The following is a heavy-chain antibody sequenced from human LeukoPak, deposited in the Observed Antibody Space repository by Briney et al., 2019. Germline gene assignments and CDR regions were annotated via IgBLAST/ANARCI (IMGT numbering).Heavy chain of an antibody. CDR1: GYSFTSCY. Sequence: GASVKVSCKASGYSFTSCYMTWVRQAPGQGLEWMGWISGYNGKTNYAQKLQGRVTMTTDTSTSTAYMELRNLRSEDTAVYYCAREFKGPGIAPLTAVGLSYWGQGTLVTVSS. V-gene: IGHV1-18*04. J-gene: IGHJ4*02. CDR3: AREFKGPGIAPLTAVGLSY. CDR2: ISGYNGKT. D-gene: IGHD6-13*01.